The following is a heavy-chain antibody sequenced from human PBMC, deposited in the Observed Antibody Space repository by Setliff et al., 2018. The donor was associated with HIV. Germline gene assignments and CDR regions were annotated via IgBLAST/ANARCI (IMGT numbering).Heavy chain of an antibody. J-gene: IGHJ4*02. CDR2: ISSSGNTI. CDR3: ARDRIWQQSDH. V-gene: IGHV3-11*04. Sequence: GGSLRLSCAASGVTFSDYYMSWIRQAPGKGLEWGSYISSSGNTIYYADSVKGRLTISRDNAKNSLYLQMNSLRAEDTAVYYCARDRIWQQSDHWGQGTLVTVSS. D-gene: IGHD6-13*01. CDR1: GVTFSDYY.